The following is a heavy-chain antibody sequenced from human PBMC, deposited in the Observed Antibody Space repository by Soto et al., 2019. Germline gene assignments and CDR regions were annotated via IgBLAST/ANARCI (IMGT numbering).Heavy chain of an antibody. CDR3: AKGGYSGYDSHFDY. Sequence: SVKVSCKASGGTFSSYAISWVRQAPGQGLEWMGGIIPIFGTANYAQKFQGRVTITADKSKNTLYLQMNSLRAEDTAVYYCAKGGYSGYDSHFDYWGQGTLVTVSS. D-gene: IGHD5-12*01. V-gene: IGHV1-69*06. J-gene: IGHJ4*02. CDR1: GGTFSSYA. CDR2: IIPIFGTA.